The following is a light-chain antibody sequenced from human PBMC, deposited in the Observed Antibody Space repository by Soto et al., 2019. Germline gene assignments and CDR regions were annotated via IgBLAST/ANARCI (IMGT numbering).Light chain of an antibody. CDR2: ATS. J-gene: IGKJ4*01. CDR1: QSVSSY. V-gene: IGKV3-11*01. Sequence: EIVLTQSPATLSLSPGERVTLSCRASQSVSSYLDWYQQKPGQAPRLLIYATSNRATGIPARFSGTGSGTDFTLTISSLEPEDFAVYYCQQRGNWPLTFGGGTKVEIK. CDR3: QQRGNWPLT.